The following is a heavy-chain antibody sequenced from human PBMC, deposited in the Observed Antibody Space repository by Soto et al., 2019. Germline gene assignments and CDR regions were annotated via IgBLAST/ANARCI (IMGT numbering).Heavy chain of an antibody. J-gene: IGHJ4*02. CDR2: IGGSGGST. CDR3: AKSMDIVVVASVFDY. D-gene: IGHD2-15*01. Sequence: EVQLLESGGGLVQPGGSLRLSCAASGFTFSSYAMSWVRQAPGKGLEWVSAIGGSGGSTYYADSVKGRFTISRDNSKNTLYLQMNSLRAEDTAVYYCAKSMDIVVVASVFDYWGQGTLVTVSS. CDR1: GFTFSSYA. V-gene: IGHV3-23*01.